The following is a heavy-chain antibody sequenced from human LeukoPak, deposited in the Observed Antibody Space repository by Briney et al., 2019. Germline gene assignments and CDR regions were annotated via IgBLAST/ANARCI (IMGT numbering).Heavy chain of an antibody. CDR2: LYPDGSAT. D-gene: IGHD6-6*01. V-gene: IGHV5-51*01. CDR3: ARRGKGARPFDY. CDR1: GYTFNNYW. Sequence: GESLKISCKASGYTFNNYWIGWVRQMPGRGLEWMGMLYPDGSATTYHPSFEGRVTISTDKSVSTAYLQWSSLKASDTAMYYCARRGKGARPFDYWGQGTLVTVSS. J-gene: IGHJ4*02.